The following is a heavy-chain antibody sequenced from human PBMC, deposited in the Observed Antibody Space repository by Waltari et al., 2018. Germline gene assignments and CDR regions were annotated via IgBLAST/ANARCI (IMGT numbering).Heavy chain of an antibody. CDR2: IDYSVST. CDR1: GGSISSSSYY. CDR3: ARHRIFIAAGYWYFDL. J-gene: IGHJ2*01. Sequence: QLQLQESGPGLVKPSETLSLTCTVSGGSISSSSYYWGWIRQPPGKGLEWIGSIDYSVSTYYNPALKSRVTKSVDTSKNQFCLKLSSVTAAVTAVYDCARHRIFIAAGYWYFDLWGRGTLVTVSS. D-gene: IGHD6-13*01. V-gene: IGHV4-39*01.